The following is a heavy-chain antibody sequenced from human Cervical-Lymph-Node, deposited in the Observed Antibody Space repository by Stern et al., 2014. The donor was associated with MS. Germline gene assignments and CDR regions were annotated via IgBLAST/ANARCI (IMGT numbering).Heavy chain of an antibody. CDR2: INTKTGNP. D-gene: IGHD3-3*01. J-gene: IGHJ5*02. V-gene: IGHV7-4-1*02. CDR3: ARDFSDFWSGYGHNWFDP. CDR1: GYTFTNYL. Sequence: QVQLVQSGSELKKPGASVKVSCKASGYTFTNYLINWVRQAPGQGLEWMGWINTKTGNPTYARGFTGRFVFSLDTSVSTAYLQISRLKSDDTAVYYCARDFSDFWSGYGHNWFDPWGQGTLVTVSS.